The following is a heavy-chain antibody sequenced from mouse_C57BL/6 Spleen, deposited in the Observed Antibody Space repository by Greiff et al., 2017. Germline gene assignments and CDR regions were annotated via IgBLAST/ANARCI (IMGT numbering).Heavy chain of an antibody. V-gene: IGHV7-3*01. CDR1: GFTFTDYY. CDR3: ARYECYGSSDYAMDY. D-gene: IGHD1-1*01. CDR2: IRNKANGYTA. Sequence: EVQLMESGGGLVQPGGSLSLSCAASGFTFTDYYMSWVRQPPGKALEWLGFIRNKANGYTAEYSGSVKGRFTISRDNSQSILYLQMNALRAEDSATYYCARYECYGSSDYAMDYWGQGTSVTVSS. J-gene: IGHJ4*01.